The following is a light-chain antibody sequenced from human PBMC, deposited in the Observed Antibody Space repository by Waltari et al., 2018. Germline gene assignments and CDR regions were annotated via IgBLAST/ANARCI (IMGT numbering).Light chain of an antibody. CDR3: QQSWT. CDR1: QSISSW. V-gene: IGKV1-5*03. CDR2: KAS. Sequence: DIQMTQSPSTLSASVGDRVTITCRASQSISSWLAWYQQKPGKAPKLLIYKASSLESGVTSRFSGSGSATEFTLTISSLQPDDFATYYSQQSWTFGQGTKVEIK. J-gene: IGKJ1*01.